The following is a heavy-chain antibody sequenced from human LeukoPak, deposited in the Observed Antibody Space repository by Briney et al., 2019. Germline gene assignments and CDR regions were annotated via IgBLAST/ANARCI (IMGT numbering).Heavy chain of an antibody. J-gene: IGHJ6*03. CDR3: ARGGGGSSWSYYYMDV. D-gene: IGHD6-13*01. CDR1: GYTFTSYY. Sequence: ASVKLSCKASGYTFTSYYMHWVRQAPGQGLEWMGIINPSGGSTSYAQKFQGRVTMTRDTSTSTVYMELSSLGSEDTAVYYCARGGGGSSWSYYYMDVWGKGTTVTISS. V-gene: IGHV1-46*01. CDR2: INPSGGST.